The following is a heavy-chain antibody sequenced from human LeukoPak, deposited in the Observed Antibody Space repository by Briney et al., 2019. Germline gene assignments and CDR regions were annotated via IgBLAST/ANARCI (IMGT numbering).Heavy chain of an antibody. CDR3: TTDPGYCSSASCDTPLRIKNWFDP. CDR1: DFTLSRYW. V-gene: IGHV3-15*01. Sequence: GGSLRLSCAASDFTLSRYWMTWVRQAPGKGLEWVGRIKSKTDGGTADYAARVKGRFTISRDDTKSTLFLQMNSLKTEDTALYYCTTDPGYCSSASCDTPLRIKNWFDPWGQGTLVTVSS. J-gene: IGHJ5*02. CDR2: IKSKTDGGTA. D-gene: IGHD2-2*02.